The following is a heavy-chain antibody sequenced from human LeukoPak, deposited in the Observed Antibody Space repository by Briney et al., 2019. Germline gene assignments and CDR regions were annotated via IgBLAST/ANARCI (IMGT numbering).Heavy chain of an antibody. J-gene: IGHJ4*02. V-gene: IGHV4-34*01. CDR2: INHSGST. CDR3: ARVFRCRITMVRKGSFDY. Sequence: SETLSLTCAVYGGSSSGYYWSWIRQPPGKGLEWIGEINHSGSTTYNPPLKSRVTISVDTSKKQFSLKLSSVTPADTAVYYCARVFRCRITMVRKGSFDYWGQGTLVTVSS. CDR1: GGSSSGYY. D-gene: IGHD3-10*01.